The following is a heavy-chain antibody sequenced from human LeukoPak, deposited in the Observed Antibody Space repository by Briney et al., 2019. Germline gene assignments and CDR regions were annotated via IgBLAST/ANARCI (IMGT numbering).Heavy chain of an antibody. J-gene: IGHJ6*04. D-gene: IGHD3-10*02. CDR2: ISSSSSYI. CDR3: AELGITMIGGV. CDR1: GSTFSSYS. V-gene: IGHV3-21*01. Sequence: PGGSLRLSCAASGSTFSSYSMNGVRQAPGKGLEWVSSISSSSSYIYYADSVKGRFTISRDNAKNSLYLQMNSLRAEDTAVYYCAELGITMIGGVWGKGTTVTISS.